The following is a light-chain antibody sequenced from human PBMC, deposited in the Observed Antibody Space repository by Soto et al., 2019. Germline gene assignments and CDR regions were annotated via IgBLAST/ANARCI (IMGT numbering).Light chain of an antibody. CDR3: QQYDVSPQT. Sequence: EIVLTQSPGTLSLSPGEGATLSCRASRGLSDTNLAWYQQKPGQAPSLLLYDSSRRAPGVPHRFSGSGSGTAFTLTISSVEPDDFAVYYCQQYDVSPQTFGRGSRVEMK. V-gene: IGKV3-20*01. CDR2: DSS. CDR1: RGLSDTN. J-gene: IGKJ1*01.